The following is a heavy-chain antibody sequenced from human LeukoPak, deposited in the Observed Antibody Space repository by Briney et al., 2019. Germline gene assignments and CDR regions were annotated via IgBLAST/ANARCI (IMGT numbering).Heavy chain of an antibody. V-gene: IGHV3-64*04. D-gene: IGHD5-18*01. J-gene: IGHJ4*02. Sequence: GGSLRLSCAASGFTFSSYAMHWVRQAPGKGLEYVSVISSNGGSTYYANSVKGRFTISRDNAKNSLYLQMNSLRAEDTAVYYCARSSVDTAMVPADYWGQGTLVTVSS. CDR3: ARSSVDTAMVPADY. CDR2: ISSNGGST. CDR1: GFTFSSYA.